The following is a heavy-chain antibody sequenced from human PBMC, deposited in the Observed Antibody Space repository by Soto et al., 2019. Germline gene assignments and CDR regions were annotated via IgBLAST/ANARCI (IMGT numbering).Heavy chain of an antibody. V-gene: IGHV1-69*02. CDR1: GGTFSSYT. Sequence: QVQLVQSGAEVKKPGSSVKVSCKASGGTFSSYTISWVRQAPGQGLEWMGRIIPILGIANYAQKFQGRVTMTADKSTSTAYMELSSLRSEDTAVYYCARSNGYCSGGSCYYFDYWGQGTLVTVSS. J-gene: IGHJ4*02. CDR3: ARSNGYCSGGSCYYFDY. CDR2: IIPILGIA. D-gene: IGHD2-15*01.